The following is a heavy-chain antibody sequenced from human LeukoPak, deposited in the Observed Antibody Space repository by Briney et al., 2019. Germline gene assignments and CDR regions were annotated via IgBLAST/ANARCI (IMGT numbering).Heavy chain of an antibody. Sequence: PGGSLRLSCAASGFTFSNSWMTWVRQAPGKGLEWVANIKQDGSEKYYVDSVKGRFTIPRDNAKNSLYLQMNSLRAEDTAVYYCARETTYYYMDVWGKGTTVTVSS. CDR1: GFTFSNSW. CDR3: ARETTYYYMDV. J-gene: IGHJ6*03. CDR2: IKQDGSEK. D-gene: IGHD1-1*01. V-gene: IGHV3-7*01.